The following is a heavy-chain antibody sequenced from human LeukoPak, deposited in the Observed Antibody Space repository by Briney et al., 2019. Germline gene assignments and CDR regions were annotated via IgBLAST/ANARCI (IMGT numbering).Heavy chain of an antibody. D-gene: IGHD1-26*01. CDR2: TYYRSKWSS. CDR1: XDSVSXKSAA. Sequence: XSXTCXISXDSVSXKSAAWNWIRQSPSRGLEWLGRTYYRSKWSSGYAESVKSRLTVSPDTSKNQFSLQLRSVTPEDTAVYYCARSQTGGTFDYWGQGALVTVSS. CDR3: ARSQTGGTFDY. V-gene: IGHV6-1*01. J-gene: IGHJ4*02.